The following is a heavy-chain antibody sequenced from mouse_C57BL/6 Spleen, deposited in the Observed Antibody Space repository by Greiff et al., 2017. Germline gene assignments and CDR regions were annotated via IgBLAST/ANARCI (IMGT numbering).Heavy chain of an antibody. CDR3: ARWEGYWYFDV. J-gene: IGHJ1*03. CDR1: GYTFTSSW. CDR2: IDPSDSYT. D-gene: IGHD4-1*01. V-gene: IGHV1-50*01. Sequence: QVQLKQPGAELVKPGASVKLSCKASGYTFTSSWMQWVKQRPGQGLEWIGEIDPSDSYTNYNQKFKGKATLTVDTSSSKAYMQLSSLTSEDSAVYYCARWEGYWYFDVWGTGTTVTVSS.